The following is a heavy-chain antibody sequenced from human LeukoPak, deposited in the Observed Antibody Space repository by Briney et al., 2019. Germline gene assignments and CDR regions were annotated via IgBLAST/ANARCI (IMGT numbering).Heavy chain of an antibody. Sequence: ASVKVSCKASGYTFTGYYMHWVRQAPGQGLEWMGWINPNSGGTNYAQKFQGRVTMTRDTSISTAYMELSRLRSDDTAVYCCARDERYFDWLPTSFYGMDVWGQGTTVTVSS. CDR1: GYTFTGYY. D-gene: IGHD3-9*01. V-gene: IGHV1-2*02. CDR2: INPNSGGT. CDR3: ARDERYFDWLPTSFYGMDV. J-gene: IGHJ6*02.